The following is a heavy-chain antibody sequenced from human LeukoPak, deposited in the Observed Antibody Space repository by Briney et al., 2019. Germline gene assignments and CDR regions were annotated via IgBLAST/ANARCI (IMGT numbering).Heavy chain of an antibody. CDR2: ISYDGSNK. Sequence: GGPLRLSCAASGFTFSSYAMHWVRQAPGKGLEWVAVISYDGSNKYYADSAKGRFTISRDNSKNTLYLQMNSLRAEDTAVYYCARGRNYYDSSGCSDYWGQGTLVTVSS. V-gene: IGHV3-30-3*01. J-gene: IGHJ4*02. D-gene: IGHD3-22*01. CDR1: GFTFSSYA. CDR3: ARGRNYYDSSGCSDY.